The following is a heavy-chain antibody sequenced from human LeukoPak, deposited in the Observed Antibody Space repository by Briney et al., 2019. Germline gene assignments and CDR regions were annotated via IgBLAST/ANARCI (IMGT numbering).Heavy chain of an antibody. D-gene: IGHD6-13*01. J-gene: IGHJ1*01. CDR3: ARVAAGIGFFQH. CDR1: GGSFSDYY. V-gene: IGHV4-34*01. Sequence: SETLSLTCAVYGGSFSDYYWSWIRQPPGKGLEWIGQINHSGNTNYNPSLKSRVTISVDTSKNQFSLELSSVTAADAAVYYCARVAAGIGFFQHWGQGTLVTVSS. CDR2: INHSGNT.